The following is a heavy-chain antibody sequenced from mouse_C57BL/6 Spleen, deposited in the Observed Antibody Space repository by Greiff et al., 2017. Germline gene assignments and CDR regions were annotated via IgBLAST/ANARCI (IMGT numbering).Heavy chain of an antibody. CDR1: GFSLTSYG. Sequence: VQLQQSGPGLVQPSQSLSITCTVSGFSLTSYGVHWVRQSPGKGLEWLGVIWRGGSTDYNAEFMYRLSITKENSKSQVFFKMNSLQADDTAIFYGAKGSNYEGFAYWGQGTLVTVSA. CDR2: IWRGGST. V-gene: IGHV2-5*01. J-gene: IGHJ3*01. CDR3: AKGSNYEGFAY. D-gene: IGHD2-5*01.